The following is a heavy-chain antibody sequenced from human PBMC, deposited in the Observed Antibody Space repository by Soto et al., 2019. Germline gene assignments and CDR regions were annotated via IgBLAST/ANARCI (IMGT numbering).Heavy chain of an antibody. CDR2: ISGSGGST. CDR1: GFTFSSYA. D-gene: IGHD3-10*01. V-gene: IGHV3-23*01. CDR3: AKDSEVWFGGDYYYYGMDV. Sequence: PGGSLRLSCAASGFTFSSYAMSWVRQAPGKGLEWVSAISGSGGSTYYADSVKGRFTISRDNSKNTLYLQMNSLRAEDTAVYYCAKDSEVWFGGDYYYYGMDVWGQGTTVTVSS. J-gene: IGHJ6*02.